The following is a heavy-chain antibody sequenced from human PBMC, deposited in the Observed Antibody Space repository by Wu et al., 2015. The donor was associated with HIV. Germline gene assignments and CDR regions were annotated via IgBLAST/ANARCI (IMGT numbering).Heavy chain of an antibody. Sequence: QVQLVQSGAEVKQPGSSMKVSCKASGDTFSSYAISWVRQAPGQGLEWMGGIIPIFGTANYAQKFQGRVTITTDESTSTAYMELSSLRSEDTAVYYCARVTSSAGYYYYGMDVWGQGTTVTVSS. V-gene: IGHV1-69*05. CDR3: ARVTSSAGYYYYGMDV. CDR1: GDTFSSYA. D-gene: IGHD2-21*02. J-gene: IGHJ6*02. CDR2: IIPIFGTA.